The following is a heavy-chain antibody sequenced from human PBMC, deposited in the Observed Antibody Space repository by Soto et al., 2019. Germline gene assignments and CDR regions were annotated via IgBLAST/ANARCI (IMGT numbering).Heavy chain of an antibody. CDR2: INTYSGNT. V-gene: IGHV1-18*01. Sequence: QVQLVQSGAEVKKPGASVKVSCKTSGYTFTNYGVSWVRQAPGQGLERMGWINTYSGNTNYVEKFQGRVTVTTDTPTTTAYMELRSLRADDTAVYYCARGADPTYFDNWGQGTLVTVSS. CDR3: ARGADPTYFDN. J-gene: IGHJ4*02. CDR1: GYTFTNYG. D-gene: IGHD6-25*01.